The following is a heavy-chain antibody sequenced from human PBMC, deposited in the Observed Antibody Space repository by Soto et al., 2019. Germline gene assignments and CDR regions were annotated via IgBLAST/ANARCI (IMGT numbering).Heavy chain of an antibody. CDR2: IYWDDDK. CDR1: GFSLSSVGVG. D-gene: IGHD6-19*01. CDR3: AHGYTGSAWFQNWFDP. V-gene: IGHV2-5*02. J-gene: IGHJ5*02. Sequence: QITLTESGPTLVKPTQTLTLTCTFSGFSLSSVGVGVGWIGQPPGXXXXXLALIYWDDDKRYSPSLKSRLTVTKDTSKNQVVLTMTDMDPVDTAIYYCAHGYTGSAWFQNWFDPWGQGTLVTVSS.